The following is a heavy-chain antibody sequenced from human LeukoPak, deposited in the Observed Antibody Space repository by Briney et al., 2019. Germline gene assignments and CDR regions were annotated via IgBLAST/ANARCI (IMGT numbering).Heavy chain of an antibody. D-gene: IGHD4-17*01. V-gene: IGHV3-7*01. J-gene: IGHJ3*02. CDR2: IKPDGSEK. CDR3: ARGDFNDYGDYVDAFEI. Sequence: PGGSLRLSCAASGFTFSSYWMSWVRQAPGKGLEWVANIKPDGSEKYCVDSVNGRFTISRDNAKKSLYLQMNSLRAEDTAVYYCARGDFNDYGDYVDAFEIWGQGTMVTVSA. CDR1: GFTFSSYW.